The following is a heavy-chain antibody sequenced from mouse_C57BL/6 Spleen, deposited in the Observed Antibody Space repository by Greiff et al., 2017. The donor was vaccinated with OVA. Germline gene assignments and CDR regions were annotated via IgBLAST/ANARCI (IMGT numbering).Heavy chain of an antibody. V-gene: IGHV3-6*01. CDR3: ATYSNYVHFDY. J-gene: IGHJ2*01. CDR1: GYSITSGYY. Sequence: EVQVVESGPGLVKPSQSLSLTCSVTGYSITSGYYWNWIRQFPGNKLEWMGYISYDGSNNYNPSLKNRISITRDTSKNQFFLKLNSVTTEDTATYYCATYSNYVHFDYWGQGTTLTVSS. D-gene: IGHD2-5*01. CDR2: ISYDGSN.